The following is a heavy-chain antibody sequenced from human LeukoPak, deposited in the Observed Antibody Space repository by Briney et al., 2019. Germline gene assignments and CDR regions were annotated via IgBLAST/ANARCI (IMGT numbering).Heavy chain of an antibody. V-gene: IGHV4-30-2*01. Sequence: SQTLSLTCAVSGGSISSGGYSWSWIRQPPGKGLEWIGYIYHSGSTYYNPSLKSRVTISVDRSKNQFSLKLSSVTAADTAVYYCARVAESWEFDYRGQGTLVTVSS. CDR1: GGSISSGGYS. D-gene: IGHD1-26*01. J-gene: IGHJ4*02. CDR3: ARVAESWEFDY. CDR2: IYHSGST.